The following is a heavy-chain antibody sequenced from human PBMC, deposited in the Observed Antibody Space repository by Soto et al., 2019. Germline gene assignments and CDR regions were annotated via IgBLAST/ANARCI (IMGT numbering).Heavy chain of an antibody. CDR3: AASKSPYCSSSNCPLDY. CDR2: INLGNSDT. CDR1: GYTFSGYA. J-gene: IGHJ4*02. D-gene: IGHD2-2*01. Sequence: ASVKVSCKASGYTFSGYAMHWVRQAPGQRLEWMGWINLGNSDTKYSQKFQGRVTISRDTSTGTAYMGLSSLRSEDTAVYYCAASKSPYCSSSNCPLDYWGRRTLVAVSS. V-gene: IGHV1-3*01.